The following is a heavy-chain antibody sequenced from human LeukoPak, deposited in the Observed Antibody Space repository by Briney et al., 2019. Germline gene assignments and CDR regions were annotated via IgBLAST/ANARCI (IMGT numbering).Heavy chain of an antibody. CDR1: GGSISSSSYY. J-gene: IGHJ5*02. Sequence: SETLSLTCTVSGGSISSSSYYWGWIRQPPGKGLEWIGSIYYSGSTYYNPSLKSRVTISVDTSKNQFSLKLSSVTAADTAVYYCARGLGILGVVIRNWFDPWGQGTLVTVSS. CDR2: IYYSGST. V-gene: IGHV4-39*07. CDR3: ARGLGILGVVIRNWFDP. D-gene: IGHD3-3*01.